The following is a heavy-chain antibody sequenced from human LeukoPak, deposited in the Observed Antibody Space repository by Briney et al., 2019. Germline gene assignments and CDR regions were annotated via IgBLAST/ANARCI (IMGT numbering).Heavy chain of an antibody. CDR1: GGSISSYY. CDR3: ARGKRLAHFDY. CDR2: IYYSGNT. D-gene: IGHD6-25*01. Sequence: SETLSLTCTVSGGSISSYYWSWIRQPPGKGLEWIGYIYYSGNTNYNPSLKSRVTISVDTSKNQFSLKLSSATAADTAVYYCARGKRLAHFDYWGQGTLVTVSS. J-gene: IGHJ4*02. V-gene: IGHV4-59*01.